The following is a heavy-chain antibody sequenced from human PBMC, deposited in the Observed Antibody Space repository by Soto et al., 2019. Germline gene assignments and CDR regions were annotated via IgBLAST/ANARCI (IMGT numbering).Heavy chain of an antibody. CDR1: GFTFSSYS. CDR2: ISSSGGST. Sequence: EVQLVESGGGLVKPGGSLRLSCAASGFTFSSYSMNWVRQAPGKGLEWVSSISSSGGSTYYADSVKGRFTISRDNSKNTLYLQMNSLRAEDTAVYYCARPLFYYGSGSYGYWGQGTLVTVSS. V-gene: IGHV3-23*04. D-gene: IGHD3-10*01. CDR3: ARPLFYYGSGSYGY. J-gene: IGHJ4*02.